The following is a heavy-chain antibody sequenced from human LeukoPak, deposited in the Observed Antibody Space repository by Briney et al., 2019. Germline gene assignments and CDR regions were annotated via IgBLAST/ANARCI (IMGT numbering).Heavy chain of an antibody. Sequence: SVKVSCKASGGTFSSYAISWVRQAPGQGLEWIGGIIPIFGTANYAQKFQGRVTITTDESTSTAYMELSSLRSEDTAVYYCARVLAVAGAIYYFDYWGQGTLVTVSS. CDR2: IIPIFGTA. J-gene: IGHJ4*02. CDR1: GGTFSSYA. D-gene: IGHD6-19*01. V-gene: IGHV1-69*05. CDR3: ARVLAVAGAIYYFDY.